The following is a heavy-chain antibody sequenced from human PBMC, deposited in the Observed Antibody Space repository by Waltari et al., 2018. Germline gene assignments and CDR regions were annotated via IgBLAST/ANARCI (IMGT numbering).Heavy chain of an antibody. CDR2: IYYSGST. D-gene: IGHD1-26*01. Sequence: QVQLQESGPGLVKPSETLSLTCTVSGGSISSHYWSWIRQPPGKGLEWIGYIYYSGSTNYNPSLKSRVTISVDTSKNQFSLKLSSVTAADTAVYYCASVRWEKAFDIWGQGTMDTVSS. CDR1: GGSISSHY. CDR3: ASVRWEKAFDI. J-gene: IGHJ3*02. V-gene: IGHV4-59*11.